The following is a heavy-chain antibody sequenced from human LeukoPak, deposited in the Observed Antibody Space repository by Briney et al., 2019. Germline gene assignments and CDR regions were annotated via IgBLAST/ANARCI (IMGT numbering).Heavy chain of an antibody. CDR2: INPNSGGT. V-gene: IGHV1-2*02. CDR3: ARDLLRITMIVVVPGWFDP. D-gene: IGHD3-22*01. Sequence: ASVKVSCKASGYTFTGYYMYWVRQAPGQGLEWMGWINPNSGGTNYAQKFQGRVTMTRDTSISTAYMELSRLRSDDTAVYYCARDLLRITMIVVVPGWFDPWGQGTLVTVSS. J-gene: IGHJ5*02. CDR1: GYTFTGYY.